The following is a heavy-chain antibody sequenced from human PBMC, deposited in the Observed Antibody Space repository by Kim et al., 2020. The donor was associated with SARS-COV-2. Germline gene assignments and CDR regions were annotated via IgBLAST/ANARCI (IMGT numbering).Heavy chain of an antibody. V-gene: IGHV1-2*06. J-gene: IGHJ6*02. CDR1: GYTFTGYY. D-gene: IGHD2-21*02. CDR3: ERARYCGGDCRGIYYYGMDV. Sequence: ASVKASCKASGYTFTGYYMHWVRQAPGQGLEWMGRINPNSGGTNYAQKFQGRVPMTRDTSISTAYMELSRLRSDDTAVYYCERARYCGGDCRGIYYYGMDVWGQRTTVTVS. CDR2: INPNSGGT.